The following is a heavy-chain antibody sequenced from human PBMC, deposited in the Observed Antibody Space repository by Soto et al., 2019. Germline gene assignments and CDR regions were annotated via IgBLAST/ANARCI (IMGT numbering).Heavy chain of an antibody. CDR1: GFTFSGSA. D-gene: IGHD3-22*01. CDR2: IRSKTNSYAT. V-gene: IGHV3-73*01. Sequence: VQLVESGGGLVKPGGSLRLSCAASGFTFSGSAMHWVRQASGKGLEWVGRIRSKTNSYATAYAASVKGRFTISRDDSKDTAYLQMNSLKTEDTAVYYCTRDPRNYYDSIGSANWFDPWGQGTLVTVSS. CDR3: TRDPRNYYDSIGSANWFDP. J-gene: IGHJ5*02.